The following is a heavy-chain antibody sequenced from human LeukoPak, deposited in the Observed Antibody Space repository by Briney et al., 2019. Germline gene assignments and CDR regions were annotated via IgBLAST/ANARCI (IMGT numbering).Heavy chain of an antibody. CDR1: GLTFGDYA. CDR3: TRLSGDNWNYGGNFDS. V-gene: IGHV3-49*04. CDR2: IRSIAYGGTT. J-gene: IGHJ4*02. Sequence: PGGSLRLSCTVSGLTFGDYAMSWVRQAPEKGLEWVGFIRSIAYGGTTDYAASVKGRFTISRDDSKSIAYLQMNSLKTEDTAVYYCTRLSGDNWNYGGNFDSWGQGTLVTVSS. D-gene: IGHD1-7*01.